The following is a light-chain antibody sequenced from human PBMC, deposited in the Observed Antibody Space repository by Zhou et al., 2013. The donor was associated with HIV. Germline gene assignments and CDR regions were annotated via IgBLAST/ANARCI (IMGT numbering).Light chain of an antibody. CDR2: SAS. CDR1: QRLKFSD. Sequence: EIMLTQSPGTLSLSPGERATLSCKTNQRLKFSDLAWYQQKPGRAPRLLIYSASSRAYGIPDRFSGSGFGTDFTLTISRLEPEDFAVYYCQQYASSPRTFGQGTKVGNQT. J-gene: IGKJ1*01. CDR3: QQYASSPRT. V-gene: IGKV3-20*01.